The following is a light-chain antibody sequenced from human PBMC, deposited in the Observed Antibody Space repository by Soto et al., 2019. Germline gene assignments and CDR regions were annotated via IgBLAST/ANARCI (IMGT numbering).Light chain of an antibody. CDR1: SSNIGSNY. Sequence: QSALTQPPSASGTPGQRVTISCSGSSSNIGSNYVYWYQQLPGTAPKLLIYRNNQRPSGVPDRFSGSKSGTSASLAISGLRSEDEADYYCAAWDDSLSGPRYVFGTGTKLTVL. J-gene: IGLJ1*01. V-gene: IGLV1-47*01. CDR2: RNN. CDR3: AAWDDSLSGPRYV.